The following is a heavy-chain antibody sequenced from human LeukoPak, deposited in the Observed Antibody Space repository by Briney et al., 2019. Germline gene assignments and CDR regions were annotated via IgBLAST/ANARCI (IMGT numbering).Heavy chain of an antibody. CDR3: ARGNRMTTVTTGYYYYYMDV. Sequence: ASVKVSCKASGYTFTGYYMHWVRQAPGQGLEWMGWINPNSGGTNYAQKFQGRVTMTRDTSVSTAYMELSRLRSDDTAVYYCARGNRMTTVTTGYYYYYMDVWGKGTTVTVSS. CDR2: INPNSGGT. D-gene: IGHD4-17*01. CDR1: GYTFTGYY. J-gene: IGHJ6*03. V-gene: IGHV1-2*02.